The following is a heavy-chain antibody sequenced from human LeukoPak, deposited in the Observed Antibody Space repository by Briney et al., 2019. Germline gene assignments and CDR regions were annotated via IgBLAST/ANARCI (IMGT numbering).Heavy chain of an antibody. CDR3: AKGGSYAPLDY. Sequence: GGSLRLSCTASGFTFSSSAMTWVRQAPRKGLEWVSANSDSGGDSIYTDSVKDRFTISRDNSKNTLYLQMNSLRAEDTAVYYCAKGGSYAPLDYWGQGTLVTVSS. V-gene: IGHV3-23*01. CDR2: NSDSGGDS. J-gene: IGHJ4*02. D-gene: IGHD1-26*01. CDR1: GFTFSSSA.